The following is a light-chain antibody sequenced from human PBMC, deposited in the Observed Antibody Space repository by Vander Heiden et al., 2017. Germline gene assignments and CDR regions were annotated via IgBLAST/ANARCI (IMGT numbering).Light chain of an antibody. CDR2: DVS. CDR3: CSYAGSYTYV. V-gene: IGLV2-11*01. CDR1: SSDVGGYNY. Sequence: HSALTPPPSFSASPALSVTISCTGTSSDVGGYNYVSWYQQHPGKAPKLMIYDVSKRPSGVPDRFSGSKSGNTASLTISGLQAEDEADYYCCSYAGSYTYVFGTGTKVTVL. J-gene: IGLJ1*01.